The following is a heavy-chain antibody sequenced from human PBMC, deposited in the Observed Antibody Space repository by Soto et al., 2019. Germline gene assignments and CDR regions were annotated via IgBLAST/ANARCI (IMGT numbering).Heavy chain of an antibody. J-gene: IGHJ3*02. V-gene: IGHV1-69*13. CDR1: GYIFSSHC. CDR2: IIPIFGTT. Sequence: SVKVSCKASGYIFSSHCIYWVRQAPGQGLEWMGGIIPIFGTTNYAEKFRGRVSITADESTSTAYVELSSLRSEDTAVYYCAGSFKYGSGTFDAFDIWGQGTMVTVSS. CDR3: AGSFKYGSGTFDAFDI. D-gene: IGHD3-10*01.